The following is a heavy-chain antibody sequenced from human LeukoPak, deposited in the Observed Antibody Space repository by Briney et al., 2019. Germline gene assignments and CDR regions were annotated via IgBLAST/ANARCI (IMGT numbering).Heavy chain of an antibody. J-gene: IGHJ6*02. CDR3: ARDHYDFLPYGMDV. V-gene: IGHV4-59*01. D-gene: IGHD3-3*01. Sequence: SETLSLTCTVSGGSISSYYWSWIRQPPGKGLEWIGYIYYSGSTNYNPSLKSRVTISVDTSKNQFSLKLSSVTAADTAVYYCARDHYDFLPYGMDVWGQGTTVTVSS. CDR1: GGSISSYY. CDR2: IYYSGST.